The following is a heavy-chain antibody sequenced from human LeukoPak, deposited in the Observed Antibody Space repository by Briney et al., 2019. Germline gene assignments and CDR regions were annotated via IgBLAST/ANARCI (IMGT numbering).Heavy chain of an antibody. J-gene: IGHJ4*02. Sequence: ASVKVSCKASGYTFIAYYMHWVRQAPGQGLEWMGWITPNSGGTNYAQKFQGRVTMTRDTSISTAYMELSRLRSDDTAVYYCRAFTVTTNFDYWGQGTLVTVSS. V-gene: IGHV1-2*02. CDR1: GYTFIAYY. CDR3: RAFTVTTNFDY. D-gene: IGHD4-17*01. CDR2: ITPNSGGT.